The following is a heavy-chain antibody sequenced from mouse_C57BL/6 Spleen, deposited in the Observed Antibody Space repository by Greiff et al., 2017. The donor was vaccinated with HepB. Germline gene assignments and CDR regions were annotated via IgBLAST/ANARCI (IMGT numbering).Heavy chain of an antibody. CDR1: GYSFTDYN. Sequence: EVQLQQSGPELVKPGASVKISCKASGYSFTDYNMNWVKQSHGKSLEWIGVINPNYGTTSYNQKFKGKATLTVDQSSSTAYMQLNSLTSEDSAVYYGARYGDITTVVEGDFDYWGQGTTLTVAS. D-gene: IGHD1-1*01. J-gene: IGHJ2*01. CDR3: ARYGDITTVVEGDFDY. V-gene: IGHV1-39*01. CDR2: INPNYGTT.